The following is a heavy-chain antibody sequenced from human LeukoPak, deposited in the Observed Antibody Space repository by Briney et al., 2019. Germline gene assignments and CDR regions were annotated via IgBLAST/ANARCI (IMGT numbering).Heavy chain of an antibody. V-gene: IGHV4-4*07. D-gene: IGHD4-17*01. CDR3: GRGDFGDSDVFRL. CDR1: GGSISGYY. CDR2: IYISGRT. J-gene: IGHJ4*02. Sequence: SETLSLTCTISGGSISGYYWSWLRQPAGKGLEWIGRIYISGRTTYNPSLESRVTMSVDTSKNRFSLSLRSVTAADTAVYYCGRGDFGDSDVFRLWGQGTLVSVSS.